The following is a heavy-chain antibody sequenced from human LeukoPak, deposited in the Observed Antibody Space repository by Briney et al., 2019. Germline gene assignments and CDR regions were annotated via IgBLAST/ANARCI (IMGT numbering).Heavy chain of an antibody. Sequence: GGSLRLSCAASGFTFSSYAMSWVRQAPGKGLEWVSAISGSGGSTYYADSVKGRFTISRDNSKNTLYLQMNSLRAEDTAVYYCAKARLLWFGEPRNYFEYWRQGTLLTVSS. CDR1: GFTFSSYA. V-gene: IGHV3-23*01. D-gene: IGHD3-10*01. CDR2: ISGSGGST. CDR3: AKARLLWFGEPRNYFEY. J-gene: IGHJ4*02.